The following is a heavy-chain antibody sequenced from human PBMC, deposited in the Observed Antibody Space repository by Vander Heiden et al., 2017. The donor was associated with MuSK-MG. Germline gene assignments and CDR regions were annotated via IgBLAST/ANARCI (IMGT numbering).Heavy chain of an antibody. CDR2: MNPDSGDT. J-gene: IGHJ4*02. CDR1: GYTFTSHD. Sequence: QLQLVQSAAEVKKPGASVKVSCKAPGYTFTSHDFNWVRQASGQGLEWLGWMNPDSGDTGYAQKFQGRVTMTRNTFINTAYMELSSLRSEDTAVYYCARGPRSWGFDYWGQGTLVTVSS. CDR3: ARGPRSWGFDY. V-gene: IGHV1-8*01. D-gene: IGHD3-16*01.